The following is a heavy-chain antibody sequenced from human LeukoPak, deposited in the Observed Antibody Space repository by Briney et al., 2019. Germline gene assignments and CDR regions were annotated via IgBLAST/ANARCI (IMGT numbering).Heavy chain of an antibody. Sequence: SETLSLTCTVSDGAISTSNHYWDWIRQPPGKGLEWIGSIYYTGKTYDNPSLKSRLSMSVDTAKSQFSLKLRSVTAADTAVYYCARGVGPNGKFQGLDFWGQGSLVIVSS. CDR2: IYYTGKT. CDR1: DGAISTSNHY. J-gene: IGHJ4*02. D-gene: IGHD1-26*01. V-gene: IGHV4-39*07. CDR3: ARGVGPNGKFQGLDF.